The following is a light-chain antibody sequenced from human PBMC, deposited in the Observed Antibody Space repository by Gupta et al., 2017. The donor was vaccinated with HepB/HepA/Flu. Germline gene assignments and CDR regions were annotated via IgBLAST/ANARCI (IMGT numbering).Light chain of an antibody. CDR2: LGS. CDR3: MQALQTPYT. J-gene: IGKJ2*01. CDR1: QSLLHSNGYNY. V-gene: IGKV2-28*01. Sequence: DIVMTQSPLSLPVTPGEQASISCRSSQSLLHSNGYNYLDCYLQKPGQSPQLLIYLGSNRASGVPDRFSGSGSGTDFTLKISRVEAEDVGVYYCMQALQTPYTFGQGTKLEIK.